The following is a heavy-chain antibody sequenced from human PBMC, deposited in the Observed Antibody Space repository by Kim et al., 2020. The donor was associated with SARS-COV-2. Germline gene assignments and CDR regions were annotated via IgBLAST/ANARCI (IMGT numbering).Heavy chain of an antibody. CDR3: ARGFDL. V-gene: IGHV4-59*09. CDR2: IYYSGST. J-gene: IGHJ2*01. Sequence: IYYSGSTNYNHSLKSRVTISVDMSKNQFSLKLGSVTAADTAVYYCARGFDLWGRGTLVTVSS.